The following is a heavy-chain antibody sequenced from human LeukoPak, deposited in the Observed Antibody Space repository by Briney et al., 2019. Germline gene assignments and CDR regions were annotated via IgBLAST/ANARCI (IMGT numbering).Heavy chain of an antibody. CDR1: GGFISSYY. V-gene: IGHV4-59*08. J-gene: IGHJ4*02. Sequence: SETLSLTCTVSGGFISSYYWSWIRQPPGKGLEWIGYIYYSGSTNYNPSLKSRVTISVDTSKNQFSLKLSSVTAADTAVYYCARYYDILTGEYYFDYWGQGTLVTVSS. CDR2: IYYSGST. D-gene: IGHD3-9*01. CDR3: ARYYDILTGEYYFDY.